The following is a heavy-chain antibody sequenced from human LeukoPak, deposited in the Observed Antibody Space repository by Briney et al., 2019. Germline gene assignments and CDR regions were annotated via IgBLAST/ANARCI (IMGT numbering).Heavy chain of an antibody. Sequence: ASVKLSCKASGYTFTGYYMHWAPQAPAQGLEWMRCINPNRCGKNYAQRFQGRVTMTRDTSISTAYMELSRLRSDDTAVYYCAREGLLWFGELLSYYYYGMDVWGQGTPVTVSS. V-gene: IGHV1-2*02. D-gene: IGHD3-10*01. CDR2: INPNRCGK. CDR3: AREGLLWFGELLSYYYYGMDV. J-gene: IGHJ6*02. CDR1: GYTFTGYY.